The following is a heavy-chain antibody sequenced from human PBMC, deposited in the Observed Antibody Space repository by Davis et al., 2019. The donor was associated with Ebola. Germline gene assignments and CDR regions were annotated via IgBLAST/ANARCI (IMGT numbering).Heavy chain of an antibody. Sequence: PGGSLRLSCAGSGFYFGTYDMHWVRQASGKGLEWVSAIDTAGDSYYAGAVKGRFTISREDAKSSLYLQMNSLRVEDTAIYYCAKDTSNVWFDVWGQGTMVTVSS. D-gene: IGHD6-19*01. J-gene: IGHJ3*01. V-gene: IGHV3-13*01. CDR1: GFYFGTYD. CDR3: AKDTSNVWFDV. CDR2: IDTAGDS.